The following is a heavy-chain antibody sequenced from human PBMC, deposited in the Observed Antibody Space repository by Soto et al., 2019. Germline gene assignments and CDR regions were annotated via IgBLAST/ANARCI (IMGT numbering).Heavy chain of an antibody. CDR3: ARDRGGYYYDSSGRPYYYGMDV. CDR1: GGTFSSYA. D-gene: IGHD3-22*01. J-gene: IGHJ6*02. Sequence: SVKVSCKASGGTFSSYAISWVRQAPGQGLEWMGGIIPIFGTANYAQKFQGRVTITADESTSTAYMELSSLRSEDTAVYYCARDRGGYYYDSSGRPYYYGMDVWGQGTTVTVSS. CDR2: IIPIFGTA. V-gene: IGHV1-69*13.